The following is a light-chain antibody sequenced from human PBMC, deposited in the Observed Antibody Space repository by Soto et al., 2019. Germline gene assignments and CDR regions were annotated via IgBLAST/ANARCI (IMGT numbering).Light chain of an antibody. CDR2: DST. CDR1: QSIHTS. Sequence: EIVLTQSPATVSLSPGERATLSCRASQSIHTSLAWYQQKPGQPPRLVVYDSTLRANGVPDRFGGSRSGTEFTLTINNLEPEDFAVYYCQQRNVWPPITFGQGTRLEIK. CDR3: QQRNVWPPIT. V-gene: IGKV3-11*01. J-gene: IGKJ5*01.